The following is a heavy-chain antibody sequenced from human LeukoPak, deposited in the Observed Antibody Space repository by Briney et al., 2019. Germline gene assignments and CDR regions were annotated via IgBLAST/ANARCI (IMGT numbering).Heavy chain of an antibody. CDR3: VKGLSCSSTSCYVYFDY. CDR2: ISGSGGST. CDR1: GFTFSSYA. Sequence: GGSLRLSCAASGFTFSSYAMSWVRQAPGKGLERVSGISGSGGSTYYADSVKGRFTISRDNSKNTLSLQMNSLRAEDTAVYYCVKGLSCSSTSCYVYFDYWGQGTLVTVSS. J-gene: IGHJ4*02. D-gene: IGHD2-2*01. V-gene: IGHV3-23*01.